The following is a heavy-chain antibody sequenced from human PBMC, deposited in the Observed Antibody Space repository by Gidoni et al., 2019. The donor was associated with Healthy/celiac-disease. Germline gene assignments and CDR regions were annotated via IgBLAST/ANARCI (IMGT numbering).Heavy chain of an antibody. CDR2: INSVGSST. D-gene: IGHD6-19*01. V-gene: IGHV3-74*01. J-gene: IGHJ4*02. CDR1: GSTLSSYW. Sequence: EVQLVESGGGLVQPGGSLRLPCAASGSTLSSYWMQWVRQAPGKGPVWVSRINSVGSSTSYADSVKGRFTISRDNPKNTLYLQMNSLRAEDTAVYFCARESSGWRSFDYWGQGTLVTVSS. CDR3: ARESSGWRSFDY.